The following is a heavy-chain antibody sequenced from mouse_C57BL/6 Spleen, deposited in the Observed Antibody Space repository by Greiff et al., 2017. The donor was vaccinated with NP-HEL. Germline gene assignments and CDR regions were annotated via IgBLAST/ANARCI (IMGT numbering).Heavy chain of an antibody. D-gene: IGHD4-1*01. CDR3: ARGGLGAWFAY. CDR2: ISDGGSYT. V-gene: IGHV5-4*03. CDR1: GFTFSSYA. J-gene: IGHJ3*01. Sequence: DVMLVESGGGLVKPGGSLKLSCAASGFTFSSYAMSWVRQTPEKRLEWVATISDGGSYTYYPDNVKGRFTISRDNAKNNLYLQMSHLKSEDTAMYYCARGGLGAWFAYWGQGTLVTVSA.